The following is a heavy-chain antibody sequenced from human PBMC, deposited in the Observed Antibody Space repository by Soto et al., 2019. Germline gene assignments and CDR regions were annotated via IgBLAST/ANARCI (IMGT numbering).Heavy chain of an antibody. CDR2: IIPIFGTA. CDR1: GGTFSSYA. J-gene: IGHJ5*02. CDR3: ARLPTDFWSGPAWFDP. D-gene: IGHD3-3*01. Sequence: SVKVSCKASGGTFSSYAISWVRQAPGQGLEWMGGIIPIFGTANYAQKFQGRVTITADESTSTAYMELSSLRSEDTAVYYCARLPTDFWSGPAWFDPWGQGTLVTAPQ. V-gene: IGHV1-69*13.